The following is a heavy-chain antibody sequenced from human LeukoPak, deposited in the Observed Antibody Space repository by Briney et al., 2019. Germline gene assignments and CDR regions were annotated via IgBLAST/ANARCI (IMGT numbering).Heavy chain of an antibody. J-gene: IGHJ4*02. Sequence: GGSLGLSCAASGFTFSTSTMSWVRQAPGKGLEWVSSLSGSSSYIYYADSVKGRFTISRDNAKKSLYLQMDSLRAEDTAIYFCATEWALAQNWGQGTLVTVSS. V-gene: IGHV3-21*01. CDR2: LSGSSSYI. CDR1: GFTFSTST. D-gene: IGHD1-26*01. CDR3: ATEWALAQN.